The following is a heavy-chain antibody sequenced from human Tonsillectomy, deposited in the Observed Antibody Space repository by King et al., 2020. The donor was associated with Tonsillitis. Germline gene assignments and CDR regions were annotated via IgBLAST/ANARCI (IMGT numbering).Heavy chain of an antibody. V-gene: IGHV4-59*08. J-gene: IGHJ4*02. CDR3: ARGPDSGSGYVPYSFDY. D-gene: IGHD3-10*01. Sequence: QLQESGPGLVKPSETLSLTCTVSGASISNYYWSWIRQPPGKGLEYIGYIYYTGSTNCNPSFKSRVTISVDTSKNQFSLKLSSVTAADTAVYYCARGPDSGSGYVPYSFDYWGQGTLVTVSS. CDR2: IYYTGST. CDR1: GASISNYY.